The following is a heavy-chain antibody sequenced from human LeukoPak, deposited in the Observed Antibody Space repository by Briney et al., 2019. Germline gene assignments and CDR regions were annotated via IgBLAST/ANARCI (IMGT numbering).Heavy chain of an antibody. Sequence: SERLSLTCTVSGGSISSSDVYFWNWIRQPAGQGLEWIGRIYGSGSPNYNPSLRSRVTISLDTSKNQFSLKLSSVTAADTAVYYCARDRPRLRGYSYGYYYYMDVWGKGTTVTVSS. CDR2: IYGSGSP. V-gene: IGHV4-61*02. J-gene: IGHJ6*03. CDR1: GGSISSSDVYF. CDR3: ARDRPRLRGYSYGYYYYMDV. D-gene: IGHD5-18*01.